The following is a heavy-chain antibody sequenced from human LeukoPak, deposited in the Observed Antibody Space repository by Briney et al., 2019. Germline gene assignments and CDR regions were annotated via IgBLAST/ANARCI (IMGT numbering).Heavy chain of an antibody. CDR2: IYYSGST. V-gene: IGHV4-31*03. CDR1: GGSISSGGYY. J-gene: IGHJ4*02. Sequence: SETLSLTCTVSGGSISSGGYYWSWIRQHPGKGLEWIGYIYYSGSTYYNPSLKSRVTISVDTSKNQFSLKLSSVTAADTAVYYCARGFGITMVRRATVYFDYWGQGTLVTVSS. CDR3: ARGFGITMVRRATVYFDY. D-gene: IGHD3-10*01.